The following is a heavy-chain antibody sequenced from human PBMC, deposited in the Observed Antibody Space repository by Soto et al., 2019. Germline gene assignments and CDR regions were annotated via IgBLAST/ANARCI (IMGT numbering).Heavy chain of an antibody. CDR1: GGSVSSGSYY. J-gene: IGHJ5*02. D-gene: IGHD6-19*01. CDR2: VYYSGST. CDR3: ARGRAQEWLGRFFDP. V-gene: IGHV4-61*01. Sequence: SETLSLTCTVSGGSVSSGSYYWSWIRQPPGKGLELIGYVYYSGSTNYNPSLKSRVTISVDTSKNQFSLKLRSVTAADTAVYYCARGRAQEWLGRFFDPWGQGTLVTVSS.